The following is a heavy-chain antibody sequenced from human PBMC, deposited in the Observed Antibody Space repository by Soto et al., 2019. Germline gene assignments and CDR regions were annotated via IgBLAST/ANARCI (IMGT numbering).Heavy chain of an antibody. V-gene: IGHV3-30*18. CDR2: ISYDGSNK. D-gene: IGHD2-2*01. CDR1: GFTFSGYG. J-gene: IGHJ4*02. Sequence: GGSLRLSCAASGFTFSGYGMHWVRQAPGKGLEWVTAISYDGSNKYHADSVRGRFTIARDNSKNTLYLQMVSLRAEDTAVYYCAKGRQGYCSSSSCPEFDYWGQGTLVTVSS. CDR3: AKGRQGYCSSSSCPEFDY.